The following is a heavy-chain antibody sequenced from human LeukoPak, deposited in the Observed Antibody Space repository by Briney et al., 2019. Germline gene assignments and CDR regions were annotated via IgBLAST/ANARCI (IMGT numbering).Heavy chain of an antibody. J-gene: IGHJ4*02. CDR1: GGSISSSSYY. V-gene: IGHV4-39*07. Sequence: PSETLSLTCTVSGGSISSSSYYWGWIRQPPGKGLEWIGSIYYSGSTNYNPSLKSRVTISVDTSKNQFSLKLSSVTAADTAVYYCARGIPRGYFDYWGQGTLVTVSS. CDR3: ARGIPRGYFDY. CDR2: IYYSGST.